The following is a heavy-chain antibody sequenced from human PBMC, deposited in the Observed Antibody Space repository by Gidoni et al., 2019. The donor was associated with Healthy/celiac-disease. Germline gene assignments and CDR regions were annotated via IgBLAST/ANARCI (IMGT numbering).Heavy chain of an antibody. CDR3: ARVSVAGTDFDY. V-gene: IGHV1-46*01. CDR2: INASGGRT. D-gene: IGHD6-19*01. J-gene: IGHJ4*02. CDR1: GYTFTSYY. Sequence: QVQLVQSGAEVKKPGASVKVSGKASGYTFTSYYMHWVRQAPGQGLEWLGIINASGGRTSYAQKFQGRVSMTRDTSTSTVYMELSSLRSEDTAVYYCARVSVAGTDFDYWGQGTLVTVSS.